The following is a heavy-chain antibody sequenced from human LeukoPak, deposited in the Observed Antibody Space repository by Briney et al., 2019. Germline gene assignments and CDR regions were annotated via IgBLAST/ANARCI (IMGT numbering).Heavy chain of an antibody. CDR3: ARDLGPYSSGWYEEYYYYYMDV. D-gene: IGHD6-19*01. J-gene: IGHJ6*03. V-gene: IGHV6-1*01. CDR1: GDSVSSNSAA. CDR2: TYSRSKWYN. Sequence: PSQTLSLTCAISGDSVSSNSAAWNWIRQSPSRGLEWLGRTYSRSKWYNDYAVSVKSRITINPDTSKNQFSLQLNSVTPEDTAVYYCARDLGPYSSGWYEEYYYYYMDVWGKGTTVTVSS.